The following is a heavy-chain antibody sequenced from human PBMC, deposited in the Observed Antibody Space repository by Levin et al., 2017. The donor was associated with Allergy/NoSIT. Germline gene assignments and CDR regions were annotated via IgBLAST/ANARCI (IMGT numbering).Heavy chain of an antibody. CDR1: GFTFSSYW. Sequence: GESLKISCAASGFTFSSYWMHWVRQAPGKGLVWVSRINSDGSSTSYADSVKGRFTISRDNAKNTLYLQMNSLRAEDTAVYYCASCRESNGSYDFWSGYGMDVWGQGTTVTVSS. CDR3: ASCRESNGSYDFWSGYGMDV. D-gene: IGHD3-3*01. V-gene: IGHV3-74*01. J-gene: IGHJ6*02. CDR2: INSDGSST.